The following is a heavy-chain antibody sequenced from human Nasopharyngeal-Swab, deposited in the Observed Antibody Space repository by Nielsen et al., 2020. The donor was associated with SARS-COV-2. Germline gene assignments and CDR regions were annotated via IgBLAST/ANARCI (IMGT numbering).Heavy chain of an antibody. CDR3: ARHPTIFGVVHTPYYFYIDV. V-gene: IGHV5-10-1*01. CDR1: GFSFSSYW. CDR2: IDPSDSFT. D-gene: IGHD3-3*01. J-gene: IGHJ6*03. Sequence: GESLKISCRGSGFSFSSYWITWARQMPGKGLEWMGRIDPSDSFTTYNPSFQGHVTISADKSISTAYLQWGSLQASDTAVYYCARHPTIFGVVHTPYYFYIDVWGKGTTVTVSS.